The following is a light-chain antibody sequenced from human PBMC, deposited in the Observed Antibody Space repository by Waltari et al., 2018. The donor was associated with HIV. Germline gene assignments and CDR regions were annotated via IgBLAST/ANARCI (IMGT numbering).Light chain of an antibody. V-gene: IGLV2-14*03. J-gene: IGLJ3*02. Sequence: QSALTQPASMSGSPGRSITISCTGTSSDVGAYNYVSWYQQHPDKAPKLLLYDVSNRPSGVSNRFSSSKSGNTASLAISGLQAEDEADYYCCSYTGSGSLWVFGGGTKLTVL. CDR3: CSYTGSGSLWV. CDR1: SSDVGAYNY. CDR2: DVS.